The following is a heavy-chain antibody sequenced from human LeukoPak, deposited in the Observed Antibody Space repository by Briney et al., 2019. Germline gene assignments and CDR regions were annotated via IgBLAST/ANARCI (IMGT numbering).Heavy chain of an antibody. CDR1: GFTVSSNY. Sequence: GGPLRLSCAASGFTVSSNYMSWVRQAPGKGLEWVSVIYSGGSTYYADSVKGRFTISRDNSKNTLYLQMNSLRAEDTAVYYCASWVRGVIHYWGQGTLVTVSS. D-gene: IGHD3-10*01. J-gene: IGHJ4*02. CDR2: IYSGGST. V-gene: IGHV3-53*01. CDR3: ASWVRGVIHY.